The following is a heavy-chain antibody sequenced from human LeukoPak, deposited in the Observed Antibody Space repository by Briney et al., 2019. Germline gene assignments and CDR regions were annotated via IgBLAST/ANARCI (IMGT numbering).Heavy chain of an antibody. CDR2: IYDSGST. Sequence: SQTPSLTCTVSGASIRSGDYYWSWIRQPPGKGLEWIGYIYDSGSTYYNPSLKSRITISVDTSENRFSLKLSSVTATDTAVYYCARDCSGGSCHGAFDIWGQGTMVTVSS. CDR1: GASIRSGDYY. D-gene: IGHD2-15*01. J-gene: IGHJ3*02. CDR3: ARDCSGGSCHGAFDI. V-gene: IGHV4-30-4*01.